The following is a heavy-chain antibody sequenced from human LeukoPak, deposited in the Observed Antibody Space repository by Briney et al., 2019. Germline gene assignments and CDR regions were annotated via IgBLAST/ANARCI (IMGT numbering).Heavy chain of an antibody. CDR3: AKERAYCSSTSCYQAFDY. V-gene: IGHV3-23*01. Sequence: PGGSLRLSCAASGFTFSSYAMSWVRQAPGKGLEWVSAISGSGGSTCYADSVKGRFTISRDNSKNTLYLQMNSLRAEDTAVYYCAKERAYCSSTSCYQAFDYRGQGTLVTVSS. CDR1: GFTFSSYA. D-gene: IGHD2-2*01. CDR2: ISGSGGST. J-gene: IGHJ4*02.